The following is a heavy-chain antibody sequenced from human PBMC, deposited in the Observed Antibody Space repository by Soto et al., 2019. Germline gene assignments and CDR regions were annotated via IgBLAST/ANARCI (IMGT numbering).Heavy chain of an antibody. CDR3: TKAPVVWGSSWYFDL. J-gene: IGHJ2*01. CDR2: ISGSGGST. D-gene: IGHD7-27*01. CDR1: GFKFSNSA. V-gene: IGHV3-23*01. Sequence: EVQLLESGGGLVQPGGSLRLSCAASGFKFSNSAMTWVRQAPGTGLECVSAISGSGGSTYYADSVKGRFTISRDNSENTLYLQVSSLGAEDTAVYYCTKAPVVWGSSWYFDLWGRGTLVTVSS.